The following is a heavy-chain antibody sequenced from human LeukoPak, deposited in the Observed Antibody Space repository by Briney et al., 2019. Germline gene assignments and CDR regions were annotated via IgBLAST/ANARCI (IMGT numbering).Heavy chain of an antibody. CDR3: ARDVDYCSGGSCYPYFDY. CDR2: ISSSSSYI. D-gene: IGHD2-15*01. V-gene: IGHV3-21*01. J-gene: IGHJ4*02. CDR1: GFTFSSYS. Sequence: GGSLRLSCAASGFTFSSYSMKWVRQAPGKGLEWVSSISSSSSYIYYADSVKGRFTISRDNAKNSLYLQMNSLRAEDTAVYYCARDVDYCSGGSCYPYFDYWGQGTLVTVSS.